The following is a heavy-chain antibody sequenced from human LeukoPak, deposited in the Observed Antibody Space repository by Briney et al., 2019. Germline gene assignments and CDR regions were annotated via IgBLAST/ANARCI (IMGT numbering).Heavy chain of an antibody. J-gene: IGHJ4*02. CDR3: ARPGFGELSDFDY. CDR2: IYYSGST. V-gene: IGHV4-39*01. Sequence: SETLSLTCTVSGGSISSSSYYWGWIRQPPGKGLEWIGSIYYSGSTYYNPSLKSRVTISVDTSKNQLSLKLSSVTAADTAVYYCARPGFGELSDFDYWGQGTLVTVSS. D-gene: IGHD3-10*01. CDR1: GGSISSSSYY.